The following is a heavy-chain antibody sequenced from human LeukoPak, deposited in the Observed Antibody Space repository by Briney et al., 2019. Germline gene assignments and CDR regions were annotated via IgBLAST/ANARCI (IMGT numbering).Heavy chain of an antibody. CDR2: IRYDGSNK. Sequence: GGSLRLSCAASGFTFSSYGMHWVRQAPGKGLEWVAFIRYDGSNKYYADSVKGRFTISRDNSKNTLYLQMNSLRAEDTAVYYCAKDPDPSIAVADIPFFQHWGQGTLVTVSS. V-gene: IGHV3-30*02. CDR3: AKDPDPSIAVADIPFFQH. J-gene: IGHJ1*01. D-gene: IGHD6-19*01. CDR1: GFTFSSYG.